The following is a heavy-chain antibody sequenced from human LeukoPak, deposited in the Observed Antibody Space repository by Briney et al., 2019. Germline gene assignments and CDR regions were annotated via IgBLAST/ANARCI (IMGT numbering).Heavy chain of an antibody. D-gene: IGHD6-19*01. CDR3: ARLIAVAGTNL. J-gene: IGHJ4*02. CDR1: GYSISSGYY. V-gene: IGHV4-38-2*01. CDR2: IYHSGST. Sequence: SETLSLTCAVSGYSISSGYYWGWIRQPPGKGLEWIGSIYHSGSTYYNPSLKSRVTISVDTSKNQFSLKLSSVTAADTAVYYCARLIAVAGTNLWGQGILVTVSS.